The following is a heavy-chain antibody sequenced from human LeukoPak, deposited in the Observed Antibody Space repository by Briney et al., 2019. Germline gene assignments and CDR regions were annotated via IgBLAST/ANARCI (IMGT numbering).Heavy chain of an antibody. CDR1: GFTFSSYS. V-gene: IGHV3-21*01. CDR3: ARAVGIAVARGFDY. D-gene: IGHD6-19*01. J-gene: IGHJ4*02. Sequence: GGSLRLSCATSGFTFSSYSMNWVRQAPGKGLEWVSSISSSSSYIYYADSVKGRFTISRDNAKNSLYLQMNSLRAEDTAVYYCARAVGIAVARGFDYWGQGTLVTVSS. CDR2: ISSSSSYI.